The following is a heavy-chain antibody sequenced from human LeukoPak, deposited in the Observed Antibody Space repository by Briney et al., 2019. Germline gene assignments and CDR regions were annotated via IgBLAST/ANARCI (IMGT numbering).Heavy chain of an antibody. Sequence: SETLSLTGTVSGGSISSGSYYWSWIRQPAGKGLEWIGRIYTSGSTSYNPSLKSRVTISVDTSKNQFSLKLSSVTAADTAVYYCARLAAAGVNFDYWGQGTLVTVSS. J-gene: IGHJ4*02. CDR3: ARLAAAGVNFDY. CDR2: IYTSGST. D-gene: IGHD6-13*01. CDR1: GGSISSGSYY. V-gene: IGHV4-61*02.